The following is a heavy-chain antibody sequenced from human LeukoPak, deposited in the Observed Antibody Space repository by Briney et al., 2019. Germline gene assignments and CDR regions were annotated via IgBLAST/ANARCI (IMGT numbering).Heavy chain of an antibody. Sequence: SETLSLTCAVSGGSISSGGYSWSWIRQPPGKGLEWIGYIYYSGSTNYNPSLKSRVTISVDTSKNQFSLKLSSVTAADTAVYYCATPGAYGDYGGHAFDIWGQGTMVTVSS. D-gene: IGHD4-17*01. CDR2: IYYSGST. V-gene: IGHV4-61*08. CDR1: GGSISSGGYS. J-gene: IGHJ3*02. CDR3: ATPGAYGDYGGHAFDI.